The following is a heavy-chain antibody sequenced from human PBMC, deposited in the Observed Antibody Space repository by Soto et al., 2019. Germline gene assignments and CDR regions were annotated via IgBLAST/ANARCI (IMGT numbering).Heavy chain of an antibody. Sequence: PSETLSLTCAVYGGSFSGYYWSWIRQPPGKGLEWIGEINHSGSTNYNPSLKSRVTISVDTSKNQFSLKLSSVTAADTAVYYCARGARRSTKPGQYAFEICGQGSMVTVS. CDR1: GGSFSGYY. CDR3: ARGARRSTKPGQYAFEI. J-gene: IGHJ3*02. D-gene: IGHD2-2*01. CDR2: INHSGST. V-gene: IGHV4-34*01.